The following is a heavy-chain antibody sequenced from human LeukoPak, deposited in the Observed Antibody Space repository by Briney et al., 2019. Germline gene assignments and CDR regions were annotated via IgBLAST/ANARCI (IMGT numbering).Heavy chain of an antibody. J-gene: IGHJ4*02. CDR1: GGSISSYY. V-gene: IGHV4-59*01. CDR3: ARASRGHDY. D-gene: IGHD3-10*01. CDR2: IYYSGST. Sequence: SETLSLTCTVSGGSISSYYWSWIRQPPGKGLEWIGYIYYSGSTNYNPSLKSRVTISVDTSKNQFSLKLTSVTAADTAVYYCARASRGHDYWGQGTLVTVSS.